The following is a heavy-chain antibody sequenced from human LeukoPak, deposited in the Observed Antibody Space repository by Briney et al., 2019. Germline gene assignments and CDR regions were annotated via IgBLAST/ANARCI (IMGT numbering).Heavy chain of an antibody. CDR2: ISGSGVST. V-gene: IGHV3-23*01. J-gene: IGHJ4*02. CDR3: ARDHRITMAGY. D-gene: IGHD3-10*01. Sequence: PGGSLRLSCAASGFTFSSFGMSWVRQAPGKGLEWVSAISGSGVSTYYADSVKGRFTISRDNAKNSLYLQMNSLRAEDTAVYYCARDHRITMAGYWGQGTLVTVSS. CDR1: GFTFSSFG.